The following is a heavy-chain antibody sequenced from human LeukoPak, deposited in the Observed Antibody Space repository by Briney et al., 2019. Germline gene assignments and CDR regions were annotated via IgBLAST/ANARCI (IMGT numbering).Heavy chain of an antibody. CDR3: ARDGVYSTSSADL. CDR1: GFTFSTYW. D-gene: IGHD6-6*01. Sequence: PGGSLRLSCAASGFTFSTYWMSWVRQAPGKGLEWVANIKQDGSEKYYVDSVRGRFTIPRDNAKNSLYLQMNSLRAEDTAVYYCARDGVYSTSSADLWGQGTLVTVSS. V-gene: IGHV3-7*01. CDR2: IKQDGSEK. J-gene: IGHJ5*02.